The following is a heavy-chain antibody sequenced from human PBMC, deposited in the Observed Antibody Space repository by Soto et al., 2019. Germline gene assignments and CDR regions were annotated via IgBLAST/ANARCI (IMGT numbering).Heavy chain of an antibody. J-gene: IGHJ6*02. CDR2: INAGNGNT. V-gene: IGHV1-3*01. CDR3: ARFRVTTTGGDYYYGMDV. Sequence: DSVKVSCKASGYTFNSCAMHWVRQAPGQRLEWMGWINAGNGNTKYSQKFQGRVTITRDTSASTAYMELSSLRSEDTAVYYCARFRVTTTGGDYYYGMDVRGQGTTVTVSS. D-gene: IGHD4-4*01. CDR1: GYTFNSCA.